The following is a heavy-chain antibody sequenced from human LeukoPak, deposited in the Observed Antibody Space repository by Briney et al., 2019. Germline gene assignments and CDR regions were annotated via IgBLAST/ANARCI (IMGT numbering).Heavy chain of an antibody. D-gene: IGHD3-10*01. CDR3: ARDRGRTGGFDY. CDR1: GGSISRDY. V-gene: IGHV4-59*01. J-gene: IGHJ4*02. Sequence: RSSETLSLTCSVSGGSISRDYWSWIRQPPGKGLEWIAFIYYSGSTNYNPSLKSRATISVDMSRNQFSLNLNSVTAADTAVYYCARDRGRTGGFDYWGQGTLVTVSS. CDR2: IYYSGST.